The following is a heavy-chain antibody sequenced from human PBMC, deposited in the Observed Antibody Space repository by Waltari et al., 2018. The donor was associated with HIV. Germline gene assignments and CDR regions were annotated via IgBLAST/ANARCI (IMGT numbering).Heavy chain of an antibody. V-gene: IGHV4-34*01. CDR1: GWSFSGYY. Sequence: QVRLQQWGAGLLKPSETLSLTCAMYGWSFSGYYYWTWIRQPPGKGLEWIGEIDRGGSPNYRPSLKSRATISRDTSKNQFSLKLTSVTAADTAVYYCARHFEYSTGWGSVYYGMDVWGQGTTVFVSS. D-gene: IGHD6-19*01. CDR2: IDRGGSP. CDR3: ARHFEYSTGWGSVYYGMDV. J-gene: IGHJ6*02.